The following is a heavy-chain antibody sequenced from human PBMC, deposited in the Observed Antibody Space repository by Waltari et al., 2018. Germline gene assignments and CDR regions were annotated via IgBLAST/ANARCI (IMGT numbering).Heavy chain of an antibody. D-gene: IGHD3-3*01. CDR3: ARRFPSTIFGVVISRDYYGMDV. Sequence: QVQLQQWGAGLLKPSETLSLTCAVYGGSFSGYYWSWIRQPPGKGLEWIGEINHSGSTNYNPSLKSRVTISVDTSKDQFSLKLSSVTAADTAVYYCARRFPSTIFGVVISRDYYGMDVWGQGTTVTVSS. CDR1: GGSFSGYY. CDR2: INHSGST. J-gene: IGHJ6*02. V-gene: IGHV4-34*01.